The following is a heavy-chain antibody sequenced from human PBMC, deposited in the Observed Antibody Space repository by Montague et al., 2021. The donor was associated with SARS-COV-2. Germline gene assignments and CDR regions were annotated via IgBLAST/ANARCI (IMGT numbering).Heavy chain of an antibody. V-gene: IGHV4-34*01. CDR1: GGSFSGYY. Sequence: SETLSLTCAAYGGSFSGYYWSWIRQPPGKGLEWIGEINHSGSTNYNPSLKSRVTISVDTSKNQFSLKLSSVTAADTAVYYCARGRRTAARPSEGYFDLWGRGTLVTVSS. CDR3: ARGRRTAARPSEGYFDL. J-gene: IGHJ2*01. CDR2: INHSGST. D-gene: IGHD6-6*01.